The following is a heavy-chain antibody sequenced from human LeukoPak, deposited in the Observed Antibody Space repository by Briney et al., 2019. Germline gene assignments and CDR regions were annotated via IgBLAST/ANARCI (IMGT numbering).Heavy chain of an antibody. CDR2: IIPIFDTA. CDR3: ARTLSRWNHHGDSAADA. CDR1: GGTFSSYA. Sequence: SVKVSCKASGGTFSSYAISWVRQAPGQGLEGMGGIIPIFDTANYTKKFEGRVTTTTDESTRTAYRELTSVRCEHTAVYYCARTLSRWNHHGDSAADASGQGRLATASS. V-gene: IGHV1-69*05. J-gene: IGHJ5*02. D-gene: IGHD4-17*01.